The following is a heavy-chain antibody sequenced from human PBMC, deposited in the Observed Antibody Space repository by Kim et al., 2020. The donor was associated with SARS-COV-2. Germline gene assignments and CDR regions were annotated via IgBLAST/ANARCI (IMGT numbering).Heavy chain of an antibody. D-gene: IGHD2-15*01. Sequence: GGSLRLSCAASGFTFSSYSMNWVRQAPGKGLEWVSSISSSSSYIYYADSVKGRFTISRDNAKNSLYLQMNSLRAEDTAVYYCARAGGKYCSGGSCYSASNFDYWGQGTLVTVSS. CDR3: ARAGGKYCSGGSCYSASNFDY. CDR1: GFTFSSYS. J-gene: IGHJ4*02. V-gene: IGHV3-21*01. CDR2: ISSSSSYI.